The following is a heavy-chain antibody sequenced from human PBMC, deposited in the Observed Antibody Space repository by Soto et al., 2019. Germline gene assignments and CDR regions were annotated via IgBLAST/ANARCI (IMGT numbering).Heavy chain of an antibody. CDR3: AGTEGYYYYYGMDV. CDR2: IIPIFGTA. J-gene: IGHJ6*02. V-gene: IGHV1-69*12. CDR1: GGTFSSYA. Sequence: QVQLVQSGAEVKKPGSSVKVSCKASGGTFSSYAISWVRQAPGQGLEWMGGIIPIFGTANYAQKFQGRVTXIALEXXSTAYLELSSLRSEDTAVYYCAGTEGYYYYYGMDVWGQGTTVTVSS.